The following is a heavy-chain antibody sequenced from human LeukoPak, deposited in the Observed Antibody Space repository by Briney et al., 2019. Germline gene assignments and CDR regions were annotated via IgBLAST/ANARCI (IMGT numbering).Heavy chain of an antibody. J-gene: IGHJ4*02. V-gene: IGHV3-30-3*01. D-gene: IGHD3-10*01. CDR1: GFTFSSYA. CDR2: ISYDGSNK. Sequence: GGSLRLSCAASGFTFSSYAMHWFRQDPGKGLEWVAVISYDGSNKYYADSVKGRFTISRDNSKNTLYLQMNSLRAEDTAVYYCARDFRGSDYWGQGTLVTVSS. CDR3: ARDFRGSDY.